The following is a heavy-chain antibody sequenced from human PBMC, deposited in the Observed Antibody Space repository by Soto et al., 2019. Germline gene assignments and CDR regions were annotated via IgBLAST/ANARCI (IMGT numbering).Heavy chain of an antibody. Sequence: QVQLQESGPGLVKPSETRSLTCTVSGGSISSYYWSWIRQPPGKGLEWIGYIYYSGSTNYNPSLKSRVTISVDTSKNQFSLKLSSVTAADTAVYYCARVTVTAYGPFDYWGQGTLVTVSS. V-gene: IGHV4-59*08. CDR1: GGSISSYY. J-gene: IGHJ4*02. D-gene: IGHD4-17*01. CDR2: IYYSGST. CDR3: ARVTVTAYGPFDY.